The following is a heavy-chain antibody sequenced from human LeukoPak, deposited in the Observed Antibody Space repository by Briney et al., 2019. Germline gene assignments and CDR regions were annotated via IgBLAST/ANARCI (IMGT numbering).Heavy chain of an antibody. CDR3: ARISIGRSDGTTSDFDY. Sequence: SETLSLTCTVSGGSISSYYWSWIRKPARKGLEWIGRIYTSGSTNYNPSLKSRVTMSVDTSKNQFSLKLSSVTAADTAVYYCARISIGRSDGTTSDFDYWGQGTLVTVSS. J-gene: IGHJ4*02. V-gene: IGHV4-4*07. CDR1: GGSISSYY. D-gene: IGHD1-7*01. CDR2: IYTSGST.